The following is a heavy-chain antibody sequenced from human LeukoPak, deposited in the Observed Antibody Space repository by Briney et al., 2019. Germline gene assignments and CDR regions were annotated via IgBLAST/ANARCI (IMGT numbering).Heavy chain of an antibody. D-gene: IGHD4/OR15-4a*01. V-gene: IGHV1-46*01. J-gene: IGHJ3*02. Sequence: ASETVSCTASGYTFASHNMHGLREDPGPGHERMGIINTSRGSTGYAQKFQGRVTMTRDTSTSTVYMELSSLRSEDTDVYYWARAGRNGYGGNPRRAFDIWGQGTMVTVSS. CDR1: GYTFASHN. CDR3: ARAGRNGYGGNPRRAFDI. CDR2: INTSRGST.